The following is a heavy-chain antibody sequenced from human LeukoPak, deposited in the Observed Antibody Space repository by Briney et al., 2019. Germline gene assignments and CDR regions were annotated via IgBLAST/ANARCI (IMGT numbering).Heavy chain of an antibody. Sequence: GGSLRLSCAASGFTFSSYAMSWVRQAPGKGLEWVSAISGSGGSTYYADSVKGRFTISRDNSKNTLYLQMNSLRAEDTAVYYCAKDIEVIAAAGKDYWGQGTLVTVSP. D-gene: IGHD6-13*01. CDR3: AKDIEVIAAAGKDY. J-gene: IGHJ4*02. CDR1: GFTFSSYA. V-gene: IGHV3-23*01. CDR2: ISGSGGST.